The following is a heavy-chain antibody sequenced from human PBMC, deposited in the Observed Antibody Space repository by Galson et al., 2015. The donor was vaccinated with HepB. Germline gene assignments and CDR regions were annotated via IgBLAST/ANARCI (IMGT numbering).Heavy chain of an antibody. V-gene: IGHV3-23*01. CDR3: AKTGCGSCTGSFDY. Sequence: SCKASGYTFTSYAMSWVRQAPGKGLEWVSAISGSGGSTYYADSVKGRFTISRDNSKNTLYLQMNSLRAEDTAVYYCAKTGCGSCTGSFDYWGQGTLVTVSS. CDR1: GYTFTSYA. J-gene: IGHJ4*02. CDR2: ISGSGGST. D-gene: IGHD1-26*01.